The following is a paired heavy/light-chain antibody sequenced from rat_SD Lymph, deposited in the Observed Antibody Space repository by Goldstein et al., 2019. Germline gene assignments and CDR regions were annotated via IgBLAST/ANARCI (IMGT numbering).Light chain of an antibody. CDR2: YAS. J-gene: IGKJ5*01. CDR1: QSISTN. CDR3: QQSNSWPLT. Sequence: IMLTQSPATLSVTPGESISLSCRASQSISTNLHWYQQKPNESPRVLIKYASQSISGIPSRFSGSGSGTDFTLNINRVEPEDFSVYYCQQSNSWPLTFGSGTKLEIK. V-gene: IGKV5S5*01.
Heavy chain of an antibody. CDR1: GFSVTSYH. CDR2: IWKGGST. CDR3: AKHSSPYNNYWYFDF. D-gene: IGHD1-10*01. J-gene: IGHJ1*01. V-gene: IGHV2-61*01. Sequence: QVRLKESGPRLVQPSQTLSVTCTVSGFSVTSYHVSWVRQPPGKGLEWVGAIWKGGSTDYNSALKSRLSISRDTSKNQVFLKMNSLQTDDTGTYYCAKHSSPYNNYWYFDFWGPGTMVTVSS.